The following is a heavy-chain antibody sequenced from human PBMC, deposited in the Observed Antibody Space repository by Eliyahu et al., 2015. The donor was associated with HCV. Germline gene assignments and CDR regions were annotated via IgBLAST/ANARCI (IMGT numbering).Heavy chain of an antibody. D-gene: IGHD6-19*01. V-gene: IGHV4-59*01. J-gene: IGHJ5*02. CDR3: ASGGGGIAVTGTGGWFDP. CDR1: XGSIXTXY. CDR2: IHYSGST. Sequence: QVQLQESGPGLVKPSETLSLTCTVSXGSIXTXYWSWIRQPPGKGLEWIGYIHYSGSTNYNPPLKSRVTISVDTSKNQFSLNLTSVTAADTAMYYCASGGGGIAVTGTGGWFDPWGQGTLVTVSS.